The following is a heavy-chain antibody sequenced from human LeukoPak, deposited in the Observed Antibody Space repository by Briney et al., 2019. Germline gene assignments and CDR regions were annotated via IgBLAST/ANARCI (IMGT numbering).Heavy chain of an antibody. CDR1: GFTVSSSF. V-gene: IGHV3-66*01. CDR2: IYSGGST. J-gene: IGHJ4*02. Sequence: GGSLRLSCAASGFTVSSSFMSWVRQAPGKGLEWVSVIYSGGSTYYADSVKGRFTISRDSARNSLYLQMNSLRAEDTAVYFCARDKIVGATYFDFWGQGTLVTVSS. CDR3: ARDKIVGATYFDF. D-gene: IGHD1-26*01.